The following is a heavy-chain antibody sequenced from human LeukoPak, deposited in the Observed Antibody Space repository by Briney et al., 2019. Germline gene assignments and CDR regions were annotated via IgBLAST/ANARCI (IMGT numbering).Heavy chain of an antibody. J-gene: IGHJ3*02. V-gene: IGHV4-59*01. Sequence: SETLSLTCTVSGGSISSYHWSWIRQPPGMGLQWIGFTYSSGSTIYNPSLKSRVTISLDTSKNQFSLRVSSVTSADTAVYYCARGNSGYDYAFDIWGQGTMVTVSS. CDR3: ARGNSGYDYAFDI. CDR2: TYSSGST. D-gene: IGHD5-12*01. CDR1: GGSISSYH.